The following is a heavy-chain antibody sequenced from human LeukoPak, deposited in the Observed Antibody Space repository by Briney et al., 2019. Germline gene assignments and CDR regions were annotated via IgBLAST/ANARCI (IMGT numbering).Heavy chain of an antibody. J-gene: IGHJ6*02. V-gene: IGHV3-66*01. Sequence: GGSLRLSCAASGFTVSSNYMSWVRQAPGKGLEWVSVIYSGGSTYYADSVKGRFTISRDNSKNTLYLQMNSLRAEDTAVYYCATASGEGYYYYYGMDVWGQGTTVTVSS. CDR1: GFTVSSNY. CDR3: ATASGEGYYYYYGMDV. D-gene: IGHD7-27*01. CDR2: IYSGGST.